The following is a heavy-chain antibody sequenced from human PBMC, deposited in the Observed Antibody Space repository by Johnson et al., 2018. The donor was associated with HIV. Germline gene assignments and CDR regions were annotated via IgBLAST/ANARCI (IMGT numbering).Heavy chain of an antibody. CDR1: GFTVSSNY. J-gene: IGHJ3*02. D-gene: IGHD6-13*01. Sequence: VQLVESGGGLIQPGGSLRLSCAASGFTVSSNYMSWVRQAPGKGLEWVSGISWNSGSIGDADSVKGRFTISRDNAKNSLYLQMNSLRAEDTAVYYCARGSSSWLHDAFDIWCQGTMVTVSS. V-gene: IGHV3-53*03. CDR3: ARGSSSWLHDAFDI. CDR2: SWNSGSI.